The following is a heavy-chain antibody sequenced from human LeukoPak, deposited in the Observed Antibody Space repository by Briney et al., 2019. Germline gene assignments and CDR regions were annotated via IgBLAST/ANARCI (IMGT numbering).Heavy chain of an antibody. CDR3: ARVNHEGPYGSFDY. CDR1: GFAFSSYS. CDR2: ISSSSSYI. J-gene: IGHJ4*02. V-gene: IGHV3-21*01. D-gene: IGHD3-10*01. Sequence: GGSLRLSCAASGFAFSSYSMNWVRQAPGKGLEWVSSISSSSSYIYYADSVKGRFTISRDNAKNSLYLQMNSLRAEDTAVYYCARVNHEGPYGSFDYWGQGTLVTVSS.